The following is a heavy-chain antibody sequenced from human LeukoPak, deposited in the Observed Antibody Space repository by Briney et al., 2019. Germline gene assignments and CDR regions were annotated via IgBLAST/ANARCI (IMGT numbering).Heavy chain of an antibody. CDR3: ARESYYDSSGYYGARYFDY. J-gene: IGHJ4*02. CDR2: ISYDGSNK. Sequence: GGSLRLSCAASGFTFSSYAMSWVRQAPGKGLEWVAVISYDGSNKYYADSVKGRFTISRDNSKNTLYLQMNSLRAEDTAVYYCARESYYDSSGYYGARYFDYWGQGTLVTVSS. V-gene: IGHV3-30-3*01. D-gene: IGHD3-22*01. CDR1: GFTFSSYA.